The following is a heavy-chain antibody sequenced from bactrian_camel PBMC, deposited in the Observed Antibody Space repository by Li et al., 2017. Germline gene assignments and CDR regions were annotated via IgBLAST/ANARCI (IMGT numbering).Heavy chain of an antibody. CDR2: ISAGERT. V-gene: IGHV3S55*01. J-gene: IGHJ6*01. CDR3: AARGPYCYTKLSVRDFTY. Sequence: HVQLVESGGGSVQAGGSLRLSCVYSGYNYGRYCMGWFRQVPGKAREAVATISAGERTYYGDRVKGRFTISRDNAKNTVYLQMNSLKPEDTAMYYCAARGPYCYTKLSVRDFTYWGQGTQVTVS. D-gene: IGHD2*01. CDR1: GYNYGRYC.